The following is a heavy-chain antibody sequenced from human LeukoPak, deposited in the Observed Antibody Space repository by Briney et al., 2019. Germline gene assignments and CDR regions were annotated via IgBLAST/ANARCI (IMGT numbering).Heavy chain of an antibody. D-gene: IGHD3-10*01. J-gene: IGHJ6*03. CDR3: ARDPGSLIRGSRRGYDGNYYYMDV. CDR1: GFTFSSYS. Sequence: GGSLRLSCADSGFTFSSYSMNWVRQAPGKGLEWVSTISSSSTYIYYADSVKGRFTISRDNAKKSLYLQMNSLRAEDTAVYYCARDPGSLIRGSRRGYDGNYYYMDVWGKGTTVTISS. CDR2: ISSSSTYI. V-gene: IGHV3-21*01.